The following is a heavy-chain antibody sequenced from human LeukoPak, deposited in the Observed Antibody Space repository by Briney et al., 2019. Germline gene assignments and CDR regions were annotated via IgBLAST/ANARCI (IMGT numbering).Heavy chain of an antibody. CDR2: IGGSGGST. V-gene: IGHV3-23*01. J-gene: IGHJ4*02. Sequence: GGSLRLSCAASGFTFSSYAMSWVRKAPGKGLEWVSAIGGSGGSTYSADSVKGRFTISRDNSKNTLYLQMNSLRDEDTAVYYCAKGRRGSSTSCYDYWGQGTLVTVSS. D-gene: IGHD2-2*01. CDR1: GFTFSSYA. CDR3: AKGRRGSSTSCYDY.